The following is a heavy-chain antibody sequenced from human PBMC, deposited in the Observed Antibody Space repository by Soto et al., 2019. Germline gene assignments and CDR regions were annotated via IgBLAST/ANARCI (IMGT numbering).Heavy chain of an antibody. CDR1: GGTFSSYA. Sequence: QVQLVQSGAEVKKPGSSVKVSCKASGGTFSSYAISWVRQAPGQGLEWMGGIIPIFGTANYAQKFQGRVTSTADESTSTAYMELSSLRSEDTAVYYCARGVDIVVVVAATEGDAFDIWGQGTMVTVSS. V-gene: IGHV1-69*12. D-gene: IGHD2-15*01. J-gene: IGHJ3*02. CDR2: IIPIFGTA. CDR3: ARGVDIVVVVAATEGDAFDI.